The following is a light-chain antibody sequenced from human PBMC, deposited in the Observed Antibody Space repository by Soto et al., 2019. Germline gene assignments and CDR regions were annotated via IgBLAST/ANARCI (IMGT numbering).Light chain of an antibody. CDR1: QTVTSNY. CDR3: QQYGSSPWT. V-gene: IGKV3-20*01. J-gene: IGKJ1*01. CDR2: GAS. Sequence: EIVLTQSPGTLSLSPGERATLSFGASQTVTSNYLAWYKQKHGQAPRVXFYGASSRATGIPDRFSGSGSGTEFTLTISRLEPEDFEVYYCQQYGSSPWTFGQGTKVDIK.